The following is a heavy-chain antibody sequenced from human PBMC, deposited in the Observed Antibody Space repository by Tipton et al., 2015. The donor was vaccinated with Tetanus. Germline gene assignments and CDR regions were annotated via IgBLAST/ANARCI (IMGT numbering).Heavy chain of an antibody. D-gene: IGHD7-27*01. CDR2: ISGGDNTR. Sequence: GSLRLSCAASGFTFSRYAMNWVRQAPGEGLERVSSISGGDNTRYYADSVKGRFSISRNNSKNTLYLQMNSLGVDDTAVYYCAKFLAELNWDDAFEVWGHGTKVTVSS. V-gene: IGHV3-23*01. CDR3: AKFLAELNWDDAFEV. CDR1: GFTFSRYA. J-gene: IGHJ3*01.